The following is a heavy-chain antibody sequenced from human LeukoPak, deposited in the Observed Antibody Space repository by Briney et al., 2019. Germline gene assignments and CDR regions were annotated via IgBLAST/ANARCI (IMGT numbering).Heavy chain of an antibody. CDR2: ISIYNGNT. CDR3: ARGGPFPSSSSSREYYLDY. V-gene: IGHV1-18*01. CDR1: GYDFINYG. Sequence: ASVKVSCKASGYDFINYGISWVRQAPGQGLEWMGWISIYNGNTDYKLQGRVTMTTDTSTSTAYMEVRSLRSDDTAVYYCARGGPFPSSSSSREYYLDYWGQGTLVTVSS. J-gene: IGHJ4*02. D-gene: IGHD6-6*01.